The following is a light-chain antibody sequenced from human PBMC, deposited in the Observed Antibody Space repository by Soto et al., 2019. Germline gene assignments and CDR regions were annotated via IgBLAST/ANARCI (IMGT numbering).Light chain of an antibody. J-gene: IGKJ5*01. CDR2: DAS. V-gene: IGKV3-11*01. Sequence: EVVLTQSPATLSLSPGERATLSFRTSQSVSSYLAWYQHKPGQAPRLLIYDASTRATDIPARFSGSGSGTDFTLTISSLESEDSAIYYCQQRSNWPSISFGQGTRLEIK. CDR1: QSVSSY. CDR3: QQRSNWPSIS.